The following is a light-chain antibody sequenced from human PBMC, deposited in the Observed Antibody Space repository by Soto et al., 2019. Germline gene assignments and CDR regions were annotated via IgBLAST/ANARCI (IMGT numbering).Light chain of an antibody. Sequence: EIVMTQSPATLAVSPGERAALSCRASQSVSSNFAWYQQKPGPAPRLLIYGASSRATGTPARFSGSGSGTEFTLTISSLQSEYFAVYYCQQYNNWPYTFGLGTKLEMK. J-gene: IGKJ2*01. CDR2: GAS. CDR3: QQYNNWPYT. CDR1: QSVSSN. V-gene: IGKV3-15*01.